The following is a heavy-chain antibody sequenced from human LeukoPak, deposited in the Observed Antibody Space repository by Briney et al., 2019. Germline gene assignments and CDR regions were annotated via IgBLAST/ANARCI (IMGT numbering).Heavy chain of an antibody. D-gene: IGHD1-26*01. Sequence: SQTLSLTCAISGDSVSSNSAAWTWIRQSPSRGLEWLGRTYYRSKWYNEYAISVKSRMSINPDTSKNQFSLQLNSVTPEDTAVYFCARAVGSGSYVSWGQGTLVTVSS. V-gene: IGHV6-1*01. CDR1: GDSVSSNSAA. CDR3: ARAVGSGSYVS. J-gene: IGHJ4*02. CDR2: TYYRSKWYN.